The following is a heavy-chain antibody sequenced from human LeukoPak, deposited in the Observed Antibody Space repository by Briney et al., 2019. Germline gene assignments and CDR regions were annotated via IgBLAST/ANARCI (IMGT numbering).Heavy chain of an antibody. Sequence: ASVKVSCKASGYTFTSYAMNWVRQAPGQGLEWMGWISAYNGNTNYAQKLQGRVTMTTGTSTSTAYMELRSLRSDDTAVYYCARDLWFGELPTTGDAFDIWGQGTMVTVSS. CDR1: GYTFTSYA. CDR2: ISAYNGNT. J-gene: IGHJ3*02. CDR3: ARDLWFGELPTTGDAFDI. V-gene: IGHV1-18*01. D-gene: IGHD3-10*01.